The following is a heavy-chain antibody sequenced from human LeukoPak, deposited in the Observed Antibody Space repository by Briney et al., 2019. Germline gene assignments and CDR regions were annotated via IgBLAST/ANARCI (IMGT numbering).Heavy chain of an antibody. V-gene: IGHV4-59*11. CDR1: GGSISGHY. D-gene: IGHD3-22*01. CDR2: IYYSGST. J-gene: IGHJ4*02. CDR3: ARYFYERSSYYILDY. Sequence: SETLSLTCTVSGGSISGHYWSWIRQPPGKGLEWIGYIYYSGSTSYNPSLKSRVTMSVDTSKKQFSLNLSSVTAADTAVYYCARYFYERSSYYILDYWGQGTLVTVSS.